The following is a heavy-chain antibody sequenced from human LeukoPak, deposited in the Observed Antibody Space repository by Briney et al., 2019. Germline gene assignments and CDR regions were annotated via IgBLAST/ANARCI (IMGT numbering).Heavy chain of an antibody. CDR3: ASRKLGNDY. D-gene: IGHD7-27*01. J-gene: IGHJ4*02. V-gene: IGHV4-59*02. CDR2: IYYTGST. Sequence: SPSETLSLTCTISGGSVSDYYWSWIRQSPGKGLEWIGYIYYTGSTTYNPSLKSRVTISADTSENQFSLKLSSVTAADTAVYYCASRKLGNDYWGQGTLVTVSS. CDR1: GGSVSDYY.